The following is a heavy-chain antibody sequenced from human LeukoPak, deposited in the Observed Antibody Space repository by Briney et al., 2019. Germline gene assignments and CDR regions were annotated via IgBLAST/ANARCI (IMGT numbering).Heavy chain of an antibody. CDR2: IIPILGIA. CDR1: GGTFSSYA. CDR3: ARGGYSYGSILDY. D-gene: IGHD5-18*01. Sequence: ASVKVSCKASGGTFSSYAIIWVRQAPGQGLEWMGRIIPILGIANYAQKFQGRVTITADKSTSTAYMELSSLRSEDTAVYYCARGGYSYGSILDYWGQGTLVTVSS. V-gene: IGHV1-69*04. J-gene: IGHJ4*02.